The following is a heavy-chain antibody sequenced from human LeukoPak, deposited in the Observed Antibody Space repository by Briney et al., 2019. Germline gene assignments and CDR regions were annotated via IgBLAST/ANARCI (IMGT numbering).Heavy chain of an antibody. CDR2: IYFSGST. CDR3: ARAGQLVPQSRYYYYYYMDV. D-gene: IGHD6-13*01. Sequence: SETLSLTCTVSGGSVSNSDFYWGWVRQPPGKGLEWIGRIYFSGSTFYSPSLKSRVSISVETSKNRFSLKLSSVTAADTAVYYCARAGQLVPQSRYYYYYYMDVWGKGTTVTVSS. CDR1: GGSVSNSDFY. V-gene: IGHV4-39*07. J-gene: IGHJ6*03.